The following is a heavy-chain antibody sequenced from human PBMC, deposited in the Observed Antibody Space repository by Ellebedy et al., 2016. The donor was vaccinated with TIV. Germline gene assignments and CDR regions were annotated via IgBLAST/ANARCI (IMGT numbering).Heavy chain of an antibody. V-gene: IGHV4-59*12. CDR2: IYYSGST. CDR3: ASGVEFCSGGSCYFDY. J-gene: IGHJ4*02. Sequence: MPSETLSLTCTVSGGSISSYYWSWIRQPPGKGLEWIGYIYYSGSTNYNPSLKSRVTISVDTSKNQFSLKLSSVTAADTAVYYCASGVEFCSGGSCYFDYWGQGTLVTVSS. CDR1: GGSISSYY. D-gene: IGHD2-15*01.